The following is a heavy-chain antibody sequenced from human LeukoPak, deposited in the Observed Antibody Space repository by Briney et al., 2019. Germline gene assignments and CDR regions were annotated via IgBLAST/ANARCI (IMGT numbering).Heavy chain of an antibody. V-gene: IGHV3-74*01. Sequence: GGSLRLSCAASGFTFSDYWMHWVRQDPEKGLVWVSRISSDARSTIYADSVKGRFTVSRDNAKNTLYLQMNSLRAEDTAVYYCARVDSSGWYWYSFDDWGQGTLVTVSS. CDR2: ISSDARST. D-gene: IGHD6-19*01. CDR3: ARVDSSGWYWYSFDD. CDR1: GFTFSDYW. J-gene: IGHJ4*02.